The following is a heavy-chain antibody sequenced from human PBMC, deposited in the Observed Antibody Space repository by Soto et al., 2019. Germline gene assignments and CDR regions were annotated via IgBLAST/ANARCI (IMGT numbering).Heavy chain of an antibody. V-gene: IGHV4-34*01. D-gene: IGHD2-15*01. CDR3: ARHYNYCSGGSCYSLYYYYGMDV. J-gene: IGHJ6*02. CDR2: INHSGSA. CDR1: GGSFSGYI. Sequence: PSETLSLTCDVYGGSFSGYIWTWIRQTPGKGLQWIGQINHSGSANYNPSLKSRVTISVHTSNSQFSLELSSVTAADTAVYYCARHYNYCSGGSCYSLYYYYGMDVWGQGTTVTVSS.